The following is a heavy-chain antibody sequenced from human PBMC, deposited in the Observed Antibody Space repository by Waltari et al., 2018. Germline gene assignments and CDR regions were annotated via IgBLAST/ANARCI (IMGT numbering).Heavy chain of an antibody. CDR2: INWNGGST. J-gene: IGHJ4*02. D-gene: IGHD3-16*01. CDR1: GFTFDAYG. V-gene: IGHV3-20*04. Sequence: EVQLVESGGGVVRPGGSLRLSCAASGFTFDAYGMSWVRQAPGKGLEWVSGINWNGGSTGDAVSVKGRFTSSRDNAKNSLYLQMNSLRAEDTALYYCSRVKDYEQMLEYFYYWGQGTLVTVSS. CDR3: SRVKDYEQMLEYFYY.